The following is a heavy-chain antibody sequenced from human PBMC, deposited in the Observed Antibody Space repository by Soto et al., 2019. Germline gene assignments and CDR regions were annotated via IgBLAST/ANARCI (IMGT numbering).Heavy chain of an antibody. J-gene: IGHJ4*02. CDR2: ISGSGGST. CDR1: GFTFSSYA. Sequence: GGSLRLSCAASGFTFSSYAMSWVRQAPGKGLEWVSAISGSGGSTYYADSVKGRFTISRDNSKNTLYLQMNSLRAEDTAVYYCAKEVRYGSGSYIPFDYWGQGTLVTVSS. D-gene: IGHD3-10*01. V-gene: IGHV3-23*01. CDR3: AKEVRYGSGSYIPFDY.